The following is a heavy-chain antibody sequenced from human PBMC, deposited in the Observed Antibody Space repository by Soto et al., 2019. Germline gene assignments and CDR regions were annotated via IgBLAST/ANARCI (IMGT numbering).Heavy chain of an antibody. CDR1: GFSFSNYY. J-gene: IGHJ5*02. V-gene: IGHV3-74*01. CDR3: ARSGAFST. CDR2: INSDGSTT. D-gene: IGHD3-10*01. Sequence: PGGSLRLSCAASGFSFSNYYMHWVRQAPGEGLVWVSRINSDGSTTNYADSVKGRFTISRDNAKNTLSLQMNSLRAEDTAVYYCARSGAFSTWGQGPLVTVSS.